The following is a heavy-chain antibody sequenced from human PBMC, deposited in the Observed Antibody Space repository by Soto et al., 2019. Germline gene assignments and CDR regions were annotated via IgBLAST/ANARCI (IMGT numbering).Heavy chain of an antibody. CDR1: GYTFTSYG. CDR3: ARDAITIFVTTLTASMDV. CDR2: ISPYNGNT. V-gene: IGHV1-18*01. D-gene: IGHD3-3*01. J-gene: IGHJ6*02. Sequence: ASVKVSCKASGYTFTSYGISWVRQAPGQGLEWMGWISPYNGNTNYAQKRQGRVTMTTGTSTSTAYMELRSLRSDDTAVYYCARDAITIFVTTLTASMDVWGQGTTVTVSS.